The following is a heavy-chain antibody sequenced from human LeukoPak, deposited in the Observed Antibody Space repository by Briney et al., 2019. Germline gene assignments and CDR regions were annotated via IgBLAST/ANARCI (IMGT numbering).Heavy chain of an antibody. CDR1: GFTFNIYA. V-gene: IGHV3-23*01. Sequence: PGGSLRLSCAASGFTFNIYAMSWVRQAPGKGLEWVSDISGNGESTYYADSVKGRFTISRDNSRDNSKNTVYLQMNSLSAEDTAVYYCAKGLSSGWNLKGSDYWGQGTLVTVSS. D-gene: IGHD6-19*01. CDR2: ISGNGEST. J-gene: IGHJ4*02. CDR3: AKGLSSGWNLKGSDY.